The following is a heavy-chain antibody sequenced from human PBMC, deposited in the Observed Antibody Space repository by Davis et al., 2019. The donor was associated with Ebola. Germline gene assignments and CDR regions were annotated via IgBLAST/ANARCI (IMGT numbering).Heavy chain of an antibody. D-gene: IGHD6-19*01. J-gene: IGHJ4*02. CDR1: GYTFTGYY. CDR2: INPNSGGT. V-gene: IGHV1-2*02. CDR3: ARESPRQEYSSGWVSGY. Sequence: ASVTVSCKASGYTFTGYYMHWVRQAPGQGLEWMGWINPNSGGTNYAQKFQGRVTMTRDTSISTAYMELSRLRSDDTAVYYCARESPRQEYSSGWVSGYWGQGTLVTVSS.